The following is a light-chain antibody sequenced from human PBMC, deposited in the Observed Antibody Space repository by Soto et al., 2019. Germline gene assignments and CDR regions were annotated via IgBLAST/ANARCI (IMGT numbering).Light chain of an antibody. CDR1: QSVCSSY. Sequence: EIVLTQSPGTLSLSPGERATLSCRASQSVCSSYLAWYQQKPGQAPRLLIYGASSRANGSPDRFSGSGSGTDFTLTISRLEPEDVAVYYCQHYGSSSWTFGQGTKVEIK. V-gene: IGKV3-20*01. J-gene: IGKJ1*01. CDR3: QHYGSSSWT. CDR2: GAS.